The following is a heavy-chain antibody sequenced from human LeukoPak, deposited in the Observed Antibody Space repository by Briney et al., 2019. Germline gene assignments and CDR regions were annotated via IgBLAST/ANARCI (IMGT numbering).Heavy chain of an antibody. Sequence: SETPSLTCTVSGGSISSYYWSWIRQPPGKGLEWIGYIYYSGSTNYNPSLKSRVTISVDTSKNQFSLKLSSVTAADTAVYYCASYKGQHAAPDAFDIWGQGTMVTVSS. V-gene: IGHV4-59*01. CDR1: GGSISSYY. CDR3: ASYKGQHAAPDAFDI. CDR2: IYYSGST. J-gene: IGHJ3*02. D-gene: IGHD1-14*01.